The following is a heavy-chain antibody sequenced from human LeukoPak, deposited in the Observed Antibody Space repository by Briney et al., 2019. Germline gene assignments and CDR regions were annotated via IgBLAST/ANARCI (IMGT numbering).Heavy chain of an antibody. Sequence: ASVKVSCRASGYTLTGYHMHWVRQAPGQGLEWMERINPNSGDTNYAQNFQGRVTMTRDTSISTAYMELSRLRSDDTAVYYCARDYCSSTSCLFDYWGQGTLVTVSS. D-gene: IGHD2-2*01. CDR1: GYTLTGYH. J-gene: IGHJ4*02. V-gene: IGHV1-2*06. CDR3: ARDYCSSTSCLFDY. CDR2: INPNSGDT.